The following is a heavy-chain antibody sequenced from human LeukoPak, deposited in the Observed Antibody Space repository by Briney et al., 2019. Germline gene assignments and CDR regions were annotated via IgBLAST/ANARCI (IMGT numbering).Heavy chain of an antibody. V-gene: IGHV6-1*01. CDR1: GGSVSRNSAA. Sequence: SQTLSLTCAISGGSVSRNSAAWNWIRQSPSRGLEWLGRTHYRSKWYNDYAESVKSRITINPDTSKNQFTLQLNSVTPEESGVYYCARGRGDYYGMDVWGQGTTVTVSS. CDR2: THYRSKWYN. CDR3: ARGRGDYYGMDV. J-gene: IGHJ6*02.